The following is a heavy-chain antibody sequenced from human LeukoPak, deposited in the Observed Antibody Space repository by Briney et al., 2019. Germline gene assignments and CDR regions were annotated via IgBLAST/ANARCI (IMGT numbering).Heavy chain of an antibody. J-gene: IGHJ4*02. CDR2: ISGSGGST. CDR3: AKIYRDDFWSGYYTGDY. D-gene: IGHD3-3*01. V-gene: IGHV3-23*01. CDR1: GFTVSINY. Sequence: PGGSLRLSCAASGFTVSINYMSWVRQAPGKGLEWVSAISGSGGSTYYADSVKGRFTISRDNSKNTLYLQMNSLRAEDTAVYYCAKIYRDDFWSGYYTGDYWGQGTLVTVSS.